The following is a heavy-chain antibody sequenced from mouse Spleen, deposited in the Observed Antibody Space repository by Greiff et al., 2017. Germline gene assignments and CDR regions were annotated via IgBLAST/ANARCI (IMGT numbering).Heavy chain of an antibody. CDR3: ARGRYYGLRYWYFDV. J-gene: IGHJ1*01. CDR2: INPSNGGT. V-gene: IGHV1-53*01. D-gene: IGHD1-1*02. Sequence: QVQLQQPGTELVKPGASVKLSCKASGYTFTSYWMHWVKQRPGQGLEWIGNINPSNGGTNYNEKFKSKATLTVDKSSSTAYMQLSSLTSEDSAVYYCARGRYYGLRYWYFDVWGAGTTVTVSS. CDR1: GYTFTSYW.